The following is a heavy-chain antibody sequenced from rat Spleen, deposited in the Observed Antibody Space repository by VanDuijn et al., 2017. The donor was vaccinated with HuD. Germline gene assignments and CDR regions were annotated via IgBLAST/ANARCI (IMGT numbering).Heavy chain of an antibody. CDR2: ISYDGSST. V-gene: IGHV5-29*01. Sequence: EVQLVESDGGLVQPGRSLKLSCAASGFTFSDYYMAWVRQAPTKGLEWVATISYDGSSTYYPDSVKGRFTISRDDAKSTLYLQMSSLRSEDTATYYCSREARGGSSDYWGQGIMVTVSS. CDR3: SREARGGSSDY. CDR1: GFTFSDYY. J-gene: IGHJ2*01. D-gene: IGHD5-1*01.